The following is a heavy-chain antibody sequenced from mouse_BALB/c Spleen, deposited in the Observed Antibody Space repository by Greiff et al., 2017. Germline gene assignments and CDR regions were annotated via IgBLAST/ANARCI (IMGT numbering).Heavy chain of an antibody. V-gene: IGHV5-6*01. CDR3: ARGSNLYYLEN. D-gene: IGHD2-5*01. CDR1: GFTFSSYA. J-gene: IGHJ2*01. CDR2: ISDGGSYT. Sequence: EVQGVESGGGLVKPGGSLKLSCAASGFTFSSYAMSWVRQTPEKRLEWVASISDGGSYTYYPDSVRGRFTISRANAKNNLYLQRSSLKSEDTAMYYCARGSNLYYLENGGKGTTLTVAS.